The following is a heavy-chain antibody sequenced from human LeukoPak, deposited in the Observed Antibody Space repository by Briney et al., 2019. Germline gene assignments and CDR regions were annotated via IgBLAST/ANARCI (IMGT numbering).Heavy chain of an antibody. CDR2: IYSGGST. D-gene: IGHD1-26*01. V-gene: IGHV3-66*01. Sequence: GGSLRLSCAASGFTVSSKDMSWVRQAPGKGVEWVSVIYSGGSTYYADSVKRRFTISRDNSNNTLYLQMNTLSAEDTAVYYCANYYADYSDYWGQGTLVTVSS. CDR1: GFTVSSKD. J-gene: IGHJ4*02. CDR3: ANYYADYSDY.